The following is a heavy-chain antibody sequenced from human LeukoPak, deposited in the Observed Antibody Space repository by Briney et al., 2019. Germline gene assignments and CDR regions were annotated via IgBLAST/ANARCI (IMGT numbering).Heavy chain of an antibody. D-gene: IGHD3-10*01. Sequence: PSETLSLTCAVFGGSISSYYWSWIRQPAGKGLEWIGRMYTSGSTNYNPSLKRRVTMSVDTSKNQFSLKLSSVTAEDTAVYYCARDTGYYFGSGNYLYYFDYWGQGTLVTVSS. CDR2: MYTSGST. V-gene: IGHV4-4*07. CDR3: ARDTGYYFGSGNYLYYFDY. J-gene: IGHJ4*02. CDR1: GGSISSYY.